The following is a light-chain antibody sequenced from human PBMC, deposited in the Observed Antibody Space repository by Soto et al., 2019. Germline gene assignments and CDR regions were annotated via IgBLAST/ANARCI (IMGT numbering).Light chain of an antibody. CDR2: DAS. CDR1: QRIRTC. CDR3: QQANSFPIT. Sequence: DIQMTQSPSTLSASVGDRVSITCRASQRIRTCLAWYQQKPGKAPKLLIYDASSLPSGVPSRFSGSGSGTDFTLTISSLQPEDFATYYCQQANSFPITFGQGTRLEIK. J-gene: IGKJ5*01. V-gene: IGKV1-12*01.